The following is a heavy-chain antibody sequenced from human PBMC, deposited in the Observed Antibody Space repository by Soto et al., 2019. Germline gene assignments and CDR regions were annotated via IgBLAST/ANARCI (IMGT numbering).Heavy chain of an antibody. CDR3: ARHHGYGAWFDP. CDR2: INPTSGDT. Sequence: QVQLVQSGAEVKKPGASVKVSCRASGYTFTGYYIHWVRQAPGQGLEWMGWINPTSGDTNYAQKFQGRVTMTRDTSIYTAFMGLSRLTFDDTAVYYCARHHGYGAWFDPWGQGTLVTVSS. J-gene: IGHJ5*02. CDR1: GYTFTGYY. V-gene: IGHV1-2*02. D-gene: IGHD5-12*01.